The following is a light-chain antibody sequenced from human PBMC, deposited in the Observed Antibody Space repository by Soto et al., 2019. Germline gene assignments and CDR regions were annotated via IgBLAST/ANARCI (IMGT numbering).Light chain of an antibody. Sequence: EIVLTQSPGTLSLSPGERATLSCRASQSVSSSYLAWYQQKPGQAPRLLIYGASSRATGIPDRFSGSGSGTDFTLIISRLETEDFAVYYCQQYGSSGSFGQGTKLEIK. V-gene: IGKV3-20*01. CDR3: QQYGSSGS. CDR1: QSVSSSY. CDR2: GAS. J-gene: IGKJ2*03.